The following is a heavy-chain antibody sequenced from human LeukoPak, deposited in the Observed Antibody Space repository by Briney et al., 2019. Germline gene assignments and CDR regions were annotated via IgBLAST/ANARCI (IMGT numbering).Heavy chain of an antibody. Sequence: PGGSLRLSCAASGFTFSNAWVSWVRQAPGKGLEWVGRILSKADGGTTDYAAPVKGRFTISRDDSKNTVYLQMNSLKTEDTAVYFCTTEPRSDYWGQGTLVTVSS. CDR3: TTEPRSDY. J-gene: IGHJ4*02. CDR1: GFTFSNAW. CDR2: ILSKADGGTT. V-gene: IGHV3-15*01.